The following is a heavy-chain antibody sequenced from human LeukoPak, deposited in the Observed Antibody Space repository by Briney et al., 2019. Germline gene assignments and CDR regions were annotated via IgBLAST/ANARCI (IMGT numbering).Heavy chain of an antibody. CDR3: TRELAS. CDR1: GFIFSNYR. CDR2: ISSTSDTI. V-gene: IGHV3-48*01. J-gene: IGHJ5*02. Sequence: PGGSLRLSCATSGFIFSNYRMNWVRQAPGKGLEWVSYISSTSDTIYYVDSVKGRFTISRDNAKNSLYLQMNSLRVDDTAVYYCTRELASWGQGTPVTVSS.